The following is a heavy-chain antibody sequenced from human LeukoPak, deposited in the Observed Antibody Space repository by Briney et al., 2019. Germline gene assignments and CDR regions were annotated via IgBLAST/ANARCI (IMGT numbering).Heavy chain of an antibody. V-gene: IGHV3-48*03. CDR3: ASNLLAFYGSTT. CDR1: GFTFSSYE. J-gene: IGHJ5*01. CDR2: ISTSGSII. D-gene: IGHD3-10*01. Sequence: GGSLRLSCAASGFTFSSYEMNWVRQAPGKGLEWVSYISTSGSIISYADSVKGRFTISRDNAKNSLYLQMNSLRAEDTAVYYCASNLLAFYGSTTWAQGTLVTVSS.